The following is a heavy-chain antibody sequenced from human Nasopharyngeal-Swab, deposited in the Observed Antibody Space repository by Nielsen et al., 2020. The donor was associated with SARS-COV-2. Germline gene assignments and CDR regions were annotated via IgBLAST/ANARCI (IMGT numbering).Heavy chain of an antibody. CDR1: GFTFSNYG. Sequence: GGSLRLSCAASGFTFSNYGMHWVRQAPGKGLEWVAVIWYDGSNKYYADSVKGRFTISRDNSKNTVYLQMNSLRAEDTAVYYCARGGRYDYVWGSYRLDYWGQGTLVTVSS. CDR2: IWYDGSNK. D-gene: IGHD3-16*02. CDR3: ARGGRYDYVWGSYRLDY. V-gene: IGHV3-33*01. J-gene: IGHJ4*02.